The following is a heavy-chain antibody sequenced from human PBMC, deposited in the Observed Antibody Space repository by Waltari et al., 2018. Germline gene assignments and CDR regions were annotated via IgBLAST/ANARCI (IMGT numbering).Heavy chain of an antibody. CDR2: INVDGGYI. CDR3: ARKAGSGYPYGPFYYDN. V-gene: IGHV3-74*01. Sequence: EVHLAESGGGVVQPGGSLGLSCTGSGFRCGRSGTHWVRQAPGKGLEWVSRINVDGGYISYGDSVKGRFTISRDNAKNTVFLQLNSLRADDTAVYFCARKAGSGYPYGPFYYDNWGQGTLVTVSS. CDR1: GFRCGRSG. D-gene: IGHD5-12*01. J-gene: IGHJ4*02.